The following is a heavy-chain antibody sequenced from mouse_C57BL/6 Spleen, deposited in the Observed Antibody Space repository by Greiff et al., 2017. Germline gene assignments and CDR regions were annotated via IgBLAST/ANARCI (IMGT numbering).Heavy chain of an antibody. J-gene: IGHJ4*01. V-gene: IGHV5-17*01. CDR2: ISSGSSTI. Sequence: EVQGVESGGGLVKPGGSLKLSCAASGFTFSDYGMHWVRQAPEKGLEWVAYISSGSSTIYYADTVKGRFTISRDNAKNTLFLQMTSLRSEDTAMYYCARGGLLHYAMDYWGQGTSVTVSS. D-gene: IGHD2-3*01. CDR1: GFTFSDYG. CDR3: ARGGLLHYAMDY.